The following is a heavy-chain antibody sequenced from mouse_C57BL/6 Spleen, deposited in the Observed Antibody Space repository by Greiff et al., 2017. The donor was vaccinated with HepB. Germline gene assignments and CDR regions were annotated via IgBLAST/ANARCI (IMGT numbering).Heavy chain of an antibody. J-gene: IGHJ3*01. CDR1: GYTFTSYW. CDR2: IHPNSGST. CDR3: ARDYQSILAY. Sequence: VQLQQSGAELVKPGASVKLSCKASGYTFTSYWMHWVKQRPGQGLEWIGMIHPNSGSTNYNEKFKSKATLTVDKSSSTAYMQLSSLTSEDSAVYYCARDYQSILAYWGQGTLVTVSA. V-gene: IGHV1-64*01. D-gene: IGHD2-4*01.